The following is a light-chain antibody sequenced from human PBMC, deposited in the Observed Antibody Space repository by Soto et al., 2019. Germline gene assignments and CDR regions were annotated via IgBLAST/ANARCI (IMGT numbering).Light chain of an antibody. V-gene: IGKV1-5*03. CDR1: QSIRSW. J-gene: IGKJ1*01. CDR2: KAS. CDR3: QQSYSTTWT. Sequence: DIQITQSPSTLYASVGDRVTIPCRAIQSIRSWLAWYQQKPGKAPKLLIYKASTLKSGVPSRFSGSGAGTECTRTISSLQPDDVETDSCQQSYSTTWTFGQGTKVDIK.